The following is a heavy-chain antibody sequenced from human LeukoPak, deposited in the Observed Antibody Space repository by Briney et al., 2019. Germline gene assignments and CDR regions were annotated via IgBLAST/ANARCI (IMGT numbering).Heavy chain of an antibody. CDR2: IKRQVDGGTT. V-gene: IGHV3-15*01. D-gene: IGHD4-17*01. CDR3: AKQGNYGEVID. CDR1: GFTFSDAW. Sequence: GESLRLSCAASGFTFSDAWMMWVRQAPGKGLEWVGRIKRQVDGGTTDYAAPVTARFTISRDDSKTTIYLQMNSLKAEDTAVYYCAKQGNYGEVIDWGQGTLVTVPS. J-gene: IGHJ4*02.